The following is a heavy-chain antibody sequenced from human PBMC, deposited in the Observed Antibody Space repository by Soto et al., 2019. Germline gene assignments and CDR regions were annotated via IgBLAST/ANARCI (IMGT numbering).Heavy chain of an antibody. CDR2: INHSGST. J-gene: IGHJ4*02. CDR1: GGSFSGYY. Sequence: SETLSLTCAVYGGSFSGYYWSWIRQPPGKGLEWIGEINHSGSTNYNPSLKSRVTISVDTSKNQFSLKLSSVTAADTAVYYCARGREITMVRGVIQADFDYWGQGTLVTAPQ. CDR3: ARGREITMVRGVIQADFDY. V-gene: IGHV4-34*01. D-gene: IGHD3-10*01.